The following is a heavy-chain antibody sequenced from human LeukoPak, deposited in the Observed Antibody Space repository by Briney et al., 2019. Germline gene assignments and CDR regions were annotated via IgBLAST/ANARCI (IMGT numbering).Heavy chain of an antibody. CDR3: ARGGFTGTSCPYFDS. V-gene: IGHV3-74*01. CDR1: GFSLSGYW. D-gene: IGHD2-2*01. Sequence: GGSLRLSCVASGFSLSGYWMYWVRQAPGKGLMYISRNNSDGSTTNYADVVKGRFTISRDNAKNTLYLQVNSLRAEDTAVYYCARGGFTGTSCPYFDSWGQGTLVTVSS. J-gene: IGHJ4*02. CDR2: NNSDGSTT.